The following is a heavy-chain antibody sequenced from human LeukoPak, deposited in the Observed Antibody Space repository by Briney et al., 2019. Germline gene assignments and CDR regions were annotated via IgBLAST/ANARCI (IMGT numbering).Heavy chain of an antibody. D-gene: IGHD3-10*01. J-gene: IGHJ4*02. V-gene: IGHV5-51*01. CDR2: IYPDDSDT. Sequence: GESLKISCKGSGYSFTSYWIGWVRQMPGKGLEWMGIIYPDDSDTRYSPSFQGQVTISADKSVNTAYLQWSNLKASVSAMYYCASEGWFGESSFAYWGQGTLVTVSS. CDR3: ASEGWFGESSFAY. CDR1: GYSFTSYW.